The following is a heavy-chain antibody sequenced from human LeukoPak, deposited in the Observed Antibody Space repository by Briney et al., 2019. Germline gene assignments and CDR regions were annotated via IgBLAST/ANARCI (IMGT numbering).Heavy chain of an antibody. Sequence: SETLSFTCTVSGGSISSGGYYWTWIRQHPGKGLEWLGYIYYSGNTYYNPSLKSRITISVDSSKNQFSLRLSSVTAADTAVYYCARGSAANYYFDYWGQGTLVMVS. CDR1: GGSISSGGYY. V-gene: IGHV4-31*03. CDR3: ARGSAANYYFDY. J-gene: IGHJ4*02. CDR2: IYYSGNT. D-gene: IGHD6-13*01.